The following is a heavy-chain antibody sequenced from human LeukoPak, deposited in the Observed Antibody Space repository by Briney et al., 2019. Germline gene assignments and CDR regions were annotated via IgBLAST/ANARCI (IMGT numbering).Heavy chain of an antibody. CDR2: IIPIFGTA. J-gene: IGHJ6*03. CDR1: GGTFSSYA. V-gene: IGHV1-69*05. Sequence: GSSVTVSFKASGGTFSSYAISWVRQAPGQGVEWMGGIIPIFGTANYAQKFQGRVTITTDESTSTAYMELSSLRSEDTAVYYCARTPIRGPYYYYYYMDVWGKGTTVTVSS. CDR3: ARTPIRGPYYYYYYMDV.